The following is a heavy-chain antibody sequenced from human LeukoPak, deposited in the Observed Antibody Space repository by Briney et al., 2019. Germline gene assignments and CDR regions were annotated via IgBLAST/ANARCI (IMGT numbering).Heavy chain of an antibody. J-gene: IGHJ6*03. CDR1: GFTFSSYA. Sequence: GGSLRLSCAASGFTFSSYAMHWVRQAPGKGLEWVAVISYDGSNKYYADSVKGRFTISRDNSKNTLYLQINSLRAEDTAVYYCARGIQLWLKDYYYYMDVWGKGTTVTVSS. D-gene: IGHD5-18*01. V-gene: IGHV3-30*04. CDR2: ISYDGSNK. CDR3: ARGIQLWLKDYYYYMDV.